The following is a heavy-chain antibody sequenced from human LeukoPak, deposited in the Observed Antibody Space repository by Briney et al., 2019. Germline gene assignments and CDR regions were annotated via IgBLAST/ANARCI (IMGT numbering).Heavy chain of an antibody. D-gene: IGHD3-10*01. Sequence: SVQVSCKASGYTFTSYGISWVRQAPGQGLEWMGWISAYNGNTNYAQKLQGRVTMTTDTSTSTAYMELRSLRSDDTAVYYCARGYYYGSGSYDYYYGMDVWGQGTTVTVSS. V-gene: IGHV1-18*01. CDR2: ISAYNGNT. CDR3: ARGYYYGSGSYDYYYGMDV. J-gene: IGHJ6*02. CDR1: GYTFTSYG.